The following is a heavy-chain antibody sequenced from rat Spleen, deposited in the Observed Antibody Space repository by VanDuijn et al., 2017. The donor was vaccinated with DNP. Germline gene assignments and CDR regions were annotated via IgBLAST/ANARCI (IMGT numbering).Heavy chain of an antibody. J-gene: IGHJ2*01. CDR3: SRETGIIPLES. V-gene: IGHV2S12*01. CDR2: ISSGGST. Sequence: QVQVKESGPGLVQPSQTLSLTCTVSGFSLTSYGVSWVRQPPGKGLEWIAAISSGGSTYFNSGLKSRLSISRDTSKSQVFLRMYRLKSEDTAFYFCSRETGIIPLESWGLGIMVTVSS. D-gene: IGHD1-4*01. CDR1: GFSLTSYG.